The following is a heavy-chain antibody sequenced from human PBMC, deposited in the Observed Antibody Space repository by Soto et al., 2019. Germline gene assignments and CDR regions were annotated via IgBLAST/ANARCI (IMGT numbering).Heavy chain of an antibody. J-gene: IGHJ4*02. Sequence: ASVKVSCKASGYTFTSYDLNWVRQATGQGLEWMGWMNPNSGNTGYAQKFQGRVTMTRNTSISTAYMELSSLRSEDTAVYYCAREHSSSGRFDYWSQGTLVTVSA. D-gene: IGHD6-13*01. CDR3: AREHSSSGRFDY. V-gene: IGHV1-8*01. CDR1: GYTFTSYD. CDR2: MNPNSGNT.